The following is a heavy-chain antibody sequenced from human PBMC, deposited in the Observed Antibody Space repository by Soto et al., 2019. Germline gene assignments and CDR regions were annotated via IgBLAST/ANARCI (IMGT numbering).Heavy chain of an antibody. CDR3: AKDKVPVVVTAPFDY. CDR1: GFTFSSYG. Sequence: VQLVESGGGVVQPGRSLRLSCAASGFTFSSYGMHWVRQAPGKGLEWVAVISYDGSNKYYADSVKGRFTISRDNSKNTLYLQMNNLRAEDTAVYYCAKDKVPVVVTAPFDYWGQGTLVTVSS. V-gene: IGHV3-30*18. D-gene: IGHD2-21*02. CDR2: ISYDGSNK. J-gene: IGHJ4*02.